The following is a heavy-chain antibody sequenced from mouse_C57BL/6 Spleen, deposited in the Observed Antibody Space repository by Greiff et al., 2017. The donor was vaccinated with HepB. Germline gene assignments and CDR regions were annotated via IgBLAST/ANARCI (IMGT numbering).Heavy chain of an antibody. Sequence: VQLQQSGPVLVKPGASVKMSCKASGYTFTDYYMNWVKQSHGKSLEWIGVINPYNGGTSYNQKFKGKATLTVDKSSSTAYMELNSLTSEDSAVYYCARGEYYGSSPFDYWGQGTTLTVSS. CDR3: ARGEYYGSSPFDY. J-gene: IGHJ2*01. V-gene: IGHV1-19*01. CDR2: INPYNGGT. D-gene: IGHD1-1*01. CDR1: GYTFTDYY.